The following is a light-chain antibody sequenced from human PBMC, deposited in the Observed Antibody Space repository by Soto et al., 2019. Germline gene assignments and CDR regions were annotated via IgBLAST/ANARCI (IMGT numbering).Light chain of an antibody. Sequence: QSALTQPASVSGSPGQSITISCTGTSSDVGAYNHVSWYQLHPGKAPKLIIFEVTNRPSGVSTRFSGSKSGDTASLTISGLHPEDEAEYYCRSYTSSSTLYVFGTGTKLTVL. CDR1: SSDVGAYNH. CDR2: EVT. V-gene: IGLV2-14*01. J-gene: IGLJ1*01. CDR3: RSYTSSSTLYV.